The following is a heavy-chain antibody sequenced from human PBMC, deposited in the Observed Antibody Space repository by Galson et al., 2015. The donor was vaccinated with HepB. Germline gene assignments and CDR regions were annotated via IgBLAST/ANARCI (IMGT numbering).Heavy chain of an antibody. Sequence: FLRLSCAASGFPFSNYAMSWVRQAPGKGLEWVSTITGSSDTTNYADSVKGRFTISRDNSKNTLYLQMNNLRAEDTAIYYCVNRRVDIRGVWDQGTLVTVSS. CDR3: VNRRVDIRGV. CDR2: ITGSSDTT. V-gene: IGHV3-23*01. CDR1: GFPFSNYA. D-gene: IGHD3-10*01. J-gene: IGHJ4*02.